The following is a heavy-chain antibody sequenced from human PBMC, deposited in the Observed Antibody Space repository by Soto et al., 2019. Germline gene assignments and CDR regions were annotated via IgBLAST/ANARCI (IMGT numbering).Heavy chain of an antibody. CDR1: GYTFTSYG. CDR3: ARDRGPIAVRNHYYYYYGMDV. Sequence: QVQLVQSGAEVKKPGASVKVSCKASGYTFTSYGISWVRQAPGQGLEWMGWISAYNGNTNYAQKLQGRVTMTTDTSKSTGYMEMRSLISADTAVYYCARDRGPIAVRNHYYYYYGMDVWGQGTTVTVAS. D-gene: IGHD6-19*01. V-gene: IGHV1-18*04. J-gene: IGHJ6*02. CDR2: ISAYNGNT.